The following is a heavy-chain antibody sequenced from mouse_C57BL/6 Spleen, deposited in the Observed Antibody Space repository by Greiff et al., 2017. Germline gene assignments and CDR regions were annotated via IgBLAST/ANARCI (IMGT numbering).Heavy chain of an antibody. V-gene: IGHV1-80*01. CDR1: GYAFSSYW. D-gene: IGHD4-1*01. Sequence: VQLQQPGAELVKPGASVKISCKASGYAFSSYWMNWVKQRPGKGLEWIGQIYPGDGDTNYNGKFKGKATLTADKSSSTAYMQLSSLTSEDSAVYFCARVGGDWVFDYWGQGTTLTVSS. J-gene: IGHJ2*01. CDR3: ARVGGDWVFDY. CDR2: IYPGDGDT.